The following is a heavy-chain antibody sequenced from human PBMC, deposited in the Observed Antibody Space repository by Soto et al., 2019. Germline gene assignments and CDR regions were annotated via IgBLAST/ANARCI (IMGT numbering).Heavy chain of an antibody. V-gene: IGHV3-9*01. CDR1: GFTFDDYA. J-gene: IGHJ4*02. CDR3: AKGRGSSGWYAFDY. CDR2: ISWNSGSI. Sequence: EVPLVESGGGLVQPGRSLRLSCAASGFTFDDYAMHWVRQAPGKGLEWVSGISWNSGSIGYADSVKGRFTISRDNAKNSLYLQMNSLRAEDTALYYCAKGRGSSGWYAFDYWGQGTLVTVSS. D-gene: IGHD6-19*01.